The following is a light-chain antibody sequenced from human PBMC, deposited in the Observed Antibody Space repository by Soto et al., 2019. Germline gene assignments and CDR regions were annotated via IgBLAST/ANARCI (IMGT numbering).Light chain of an antibody. CDR1: SSNIGAGYD. J-gene: IGLJ2*01. CDR2: GNS. V-gene: IGLV1-40*01. CDR3: QSYDSSLSGSV. Sequence: QSVLTQPPSVSGAPGQRVTISYTGRSSNIGAGYDVHWYQQLPGTAPKLLIYGNSNRPSGVPDRFSGSKSGTSASLAITGLQAEDEADHYCQSYDSSLSGSVFGGGTKVTVL.